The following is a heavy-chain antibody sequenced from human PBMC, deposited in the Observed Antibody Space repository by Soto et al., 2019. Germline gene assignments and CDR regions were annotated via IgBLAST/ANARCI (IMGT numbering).Heavy chain of an antibody. V-gene: IGHV3-74*03. CDR1: GFTFSTSW. CDR3: ARDGGGGSYRAFAI. D-gene: IGHD1-26*01. Sequence: EVQLVESGGDLVQPGGSLRLSCAASGFTFSTSWMHWVRQAPGKGLVWVSRIDSDGSSTKYADSVKGRFTISRDNAKNTLYLQMNSLRSADTAVYYCARDGGGGSYRAFAIWGQGTMVTVSS. J-gene: IGHJ3*02. CDR2: IDSDGSST.